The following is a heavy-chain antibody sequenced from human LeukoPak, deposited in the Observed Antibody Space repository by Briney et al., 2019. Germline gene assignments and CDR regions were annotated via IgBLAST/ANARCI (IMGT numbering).Heavy chain of an antibody. D-gene: IGHD5-12*01. Sequence: PSETLSLTCAVYGGSFSGYYWSWIRQPPGKGLEWIGEINHSGSTNYNPSLKSRVTISVDTSKNQFSLKLSSVTAAETAVYYCARRNGQDIVATFRRRYYFDYWGQGTLVTVSS. CDR3: ARRNGQDIVATFRRRYYFDY. CDR1: GGSFSGYY. V-gene: IGHV4-34*01. J-gene: IGHJ4*02. CDR2: INHSGST.